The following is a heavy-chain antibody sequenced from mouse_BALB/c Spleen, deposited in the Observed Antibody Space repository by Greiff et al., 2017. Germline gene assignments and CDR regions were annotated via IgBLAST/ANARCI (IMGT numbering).Heavy chain of an antibody. J-gene: IGHJ3*01. V-gene: IGHV14-3*02. CDR3: ARVGSYYGYDAWFAY. CDR1: GFNIKDTY. D-gene: IGHD2-2*01. CDR2: IDPANGNT. Sequence: VQLKESGAELVKPGASVKLSCTASGFNIKDTYMHWVKQRPEQGLEWIGRIDPANGNTKYDPKFQGKATITADPSSNTAYLQLSSLTSEDTAVYYCARVGSYYGYDAWFAYWGQGTLVTVSA.